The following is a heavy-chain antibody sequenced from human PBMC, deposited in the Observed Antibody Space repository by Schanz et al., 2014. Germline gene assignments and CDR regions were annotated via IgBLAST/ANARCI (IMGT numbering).Heavy chain of an antibody. CDR3: TKGRTFGR. CDR2: MNPTTGNR. J-gene: IGHJ4*02. CDR1: GYTFTSYD. D-gene: IGHD3-16*01. V-gene: IGHV1-8*02. Sequence: QVQLVQSGAEVKKPGASVRLSCEASGYTFTSYDINWVRQATGQGLEWMGWMNPTTGNRGYAQRFQGRVTMTRNTSITTAYLELSSLRSGDTAVYYCTKGRTFGRWGQGTLVTVSS.